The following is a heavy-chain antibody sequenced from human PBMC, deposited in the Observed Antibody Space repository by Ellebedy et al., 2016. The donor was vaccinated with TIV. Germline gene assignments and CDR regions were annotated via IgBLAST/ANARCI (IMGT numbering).Heavy chain of an antibody. V-gene: IGHV3-23*01. D-gene: IGHD4-23*01. Sequence: PGGSLRFSCVASGFIFSNYYMTWVRQAPGKGLEWVSSITESGGNTYYADSVKGRFTISRDNSKDTLFLQMNSLRAEDTAIYFCARDPVGVGPAFDVWGQGTMVTVSS. CDR2: ITESGGNT. CDR1: GFIFSNYY. J-gene: IGHJ3*01. CDR3: ARDPVGVGPAFDV.